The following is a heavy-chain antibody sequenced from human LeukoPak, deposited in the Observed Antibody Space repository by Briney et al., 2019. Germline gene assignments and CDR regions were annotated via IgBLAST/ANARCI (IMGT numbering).Heavy chain of an antibody. J-gene: IGHJ4*02. CDR3: ARAPAAAGTGGDY. CDR1: GYSISSGYY. D-gene: IGHD6-13*01. Sequence: SETLSLTCAVSGYSISSGYYWGWIRQPPGKGLEWIGSIYHSGSTYYNPSLTSRVTISVDTSKNQFSLKLSSVTAADTAVYYCARAPAAAGTGGDYWAQGTLVTVSS. CDR2: IYHSGST. V-gene: IGHV4-38-2*01.